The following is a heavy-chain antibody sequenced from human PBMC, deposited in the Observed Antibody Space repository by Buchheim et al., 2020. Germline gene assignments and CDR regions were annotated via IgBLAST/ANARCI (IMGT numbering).Heavy chain of an antibody. D-gene: IGHD6-19*01. J-gene: IGHJ2*01. CDR3: ARESSGWSGKLWDWYFDL. CDR1: GGSISSGSYY. CDR2: IYTSGST. Sequence: QVQLQESGPGLVKPSQTLSLTCTVSGGSISSGSYYWSWIRQPAGKGLEWIGRIYTSGSTNYNPSLKSRVTISVDTSKNQVSLKLSSVTAADTAVYYCARESSGWSGKLWDWYFDLWGRGTL. V-gene: IGHV4-61*02.